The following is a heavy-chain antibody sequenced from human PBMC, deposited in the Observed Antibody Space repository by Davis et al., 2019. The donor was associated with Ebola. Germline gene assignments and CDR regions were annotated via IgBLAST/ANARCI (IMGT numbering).Heavy chain of an antibody. CDR1: GYTFTSYY. Sequence: ASVKVSCKASGYTFTSYYMHWVRQAPGQGLEWMGIINPSSGSTSYAQKFQGRVTMTRDTSTSTVYMELSSLRSEDTAVYYCARDFVGAAGTGEYYFDYWGQGTLVTVSS. J-gene: IGHJ4*02. CDR3: ARDFVGAAGTGEYYFDY. D-gene: IGHD6-13*01. CDR2: INPSSGST. V-gene: IGHV1-46*03.